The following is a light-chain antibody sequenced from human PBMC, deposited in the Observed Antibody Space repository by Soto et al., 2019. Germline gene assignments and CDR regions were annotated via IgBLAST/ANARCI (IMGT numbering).Light chain of an antibody. CDR1: QSVSSN. J-gene: IGKJ2*01. V-gene: IGKV3-15*01. Sequence: EIVMTQSPATLSVSPGERATLSCRASQSVSSNLAWYQQKPGQAPRLLIYGASTRATGIPARFSGSGSGTECTLTISSLQSEEFAVYYCQQYKNWPNTFGQGTKLEIK. CDR3: QQYKNWPNT. CDR2: GAS.